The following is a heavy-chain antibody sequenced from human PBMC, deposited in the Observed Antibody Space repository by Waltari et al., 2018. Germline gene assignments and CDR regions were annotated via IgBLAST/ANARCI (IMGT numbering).Heavy chain of an antibody. Sequence: QVQLQESDPGLVKPSETLSLTCAVSGYSISSGYYWGWIRQPPGKGLEWIGSIYHSGSTYYNPSLKSRVTISVDTSKNQFSLKLSSVTAADTAVYYCARFVTTIEVVAAHDAFDIWGQGTMVTVSS. J-gene: IGHJ3*02. V-gene: IGHV4-38-2*01. D-gene: IGHD2-15*01. CDR3: ARFVTTIEVVAAHDAFDI. CDR1: GYSISSGYY. CDR2: IYHSGST.